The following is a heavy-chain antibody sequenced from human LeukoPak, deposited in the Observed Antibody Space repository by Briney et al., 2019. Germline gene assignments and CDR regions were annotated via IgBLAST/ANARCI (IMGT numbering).Heavy chain of an antibody. Sequence: SETLSLTCTVSGGSINSYWSWIRQTAGKGLEWIGRISGSGTITYNPALQSRLSISIDTSKNQFSLKLMSVTAADTAVYYCAREGPGGDFDYWGQGTLVTVSS. CDR1: GGSINSY. V-gene: IGHV4-4*07. J-gene: IGHJ4*02. CDR3: AREGPGGDFDY. CDR2: ISGSGTI. D-gene: IGHD3-10*01.